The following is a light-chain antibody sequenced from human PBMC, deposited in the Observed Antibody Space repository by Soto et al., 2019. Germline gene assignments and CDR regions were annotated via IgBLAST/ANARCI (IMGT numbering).Light chain of an antibody. V-gene: IGKV3-11*01. CDR1: ESVSRN. CDR2: DAS. Sequence: EVVMTPSPATLSVSPVERATLSCRASESVSRNLAWYQQKPGQAPRLLTYDASYRATGIPARFIGSGSGTDFTLTISSLEPEDFAVYYCQQRQYWPPITFGQGTRLEIK. J-gene: IGKJ5*01. CDR3: QQRQYWPPIT.